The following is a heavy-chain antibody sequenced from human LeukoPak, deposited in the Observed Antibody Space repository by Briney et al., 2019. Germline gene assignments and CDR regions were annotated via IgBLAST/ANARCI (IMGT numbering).Heavy chain of an antibody. D-gene: IGHD6-13*01. Sequence: GGSLRLSCTASGFRIGGYSIHLVRQAPGKGLEWLSYISVSGTIHADSAMGRVTVSRDNAKNSLYLQMNSLRAEDTAVYYCARIRGSTLPISYMDVWGKGTTVTVSS. CDR2: ISVSGT. CDR1: GFRIGGYS. V-gene: IGHV3-48*04. J-gene: IGHJ6*03. CDR3: ARIRGSTLPISYMDV.